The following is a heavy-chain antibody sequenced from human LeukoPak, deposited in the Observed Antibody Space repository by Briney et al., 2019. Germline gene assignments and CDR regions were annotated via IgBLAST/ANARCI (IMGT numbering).Heavy chain of an antibody. CDR2: ISNTSTST. V-gene: IGHV3-48*04. Sequence: GGSLRLSCVASGFSFSTYSMNWIRQAPGKGLEWVAYISNTSTSTHYADSVKGRFTISRDNAKNSLYLQMNSLRAEDTAVYYCARDEDYGANWFDPWGQGTLVTVSS. D-gene: IGHD4-17*01. CDR3: ARDEDYGANWFDP. J-gene: IGHJ5*02. CDR1: GFSFSTYS.